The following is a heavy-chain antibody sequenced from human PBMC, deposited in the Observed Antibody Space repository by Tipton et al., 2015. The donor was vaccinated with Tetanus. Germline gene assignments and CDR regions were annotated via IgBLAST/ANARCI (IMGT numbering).Heavy chain of an antibody. CDR2: IKNKADGGTT. CDR3: TTSGIVGPGYRVDY. Sequence: SLRLSCAASDFTISPYGMNWVRQSPEKGLEWVGRIKNKADGGTTDYSARVKDRFSISRDDSKDTLFLQMNSLKTEDTAVYYCTTSGIVGPGYRVDYWGRGTLVVVSS. D-gene: IGHD1-26*01. J-gene: IGHJ4*02. CDR1: DFTISPYG. V-gene: IGHV3-15*07.